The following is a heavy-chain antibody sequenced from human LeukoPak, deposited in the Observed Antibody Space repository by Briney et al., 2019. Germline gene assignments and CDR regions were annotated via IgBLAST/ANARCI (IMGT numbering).Heavy chain of an antibody. Sequence: ASVKVSCKASGGTFSSYTMSWGRQAPRQGLEWMGRIIPILGIANYAQKFQGRVTITADKSTSTAYMELSSLRPEDTAVYYCARDRSSFSFDYWGQGTLVTVSS. CDR3: ARDRSSFSFDY. J-gene: IGHJ4*02. D-gene: IGHD6-6*01. CDR1: GGTFSSYT. CDR2: IIPILGIA. V-gene: IGHV1-69*04.